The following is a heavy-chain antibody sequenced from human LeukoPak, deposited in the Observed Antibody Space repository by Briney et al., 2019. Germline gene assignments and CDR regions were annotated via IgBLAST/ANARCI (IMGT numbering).Heavy chain of an antibody. J-gene: IGHJ4*02. CDR3: ASMIAAAGMGYFDY. V-gene: IGHV4-59*01. CDR1: GGSISSYY. Sequence: PSETLSLTCTVSGGSISSYYWSWLRQPPGKGLEWIGYIYYSGSTNYNPSLKSRVTISVDTSKNQFSLKLSSVTAADTAVYYCASMIAAAGMGYFDYWGQGTLVTVSS. D-gene: IGHD6-13*01. CDR2: IYYSGST.